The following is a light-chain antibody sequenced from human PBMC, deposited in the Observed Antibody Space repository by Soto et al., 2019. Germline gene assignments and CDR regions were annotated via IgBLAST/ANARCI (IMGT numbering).Light chain of an antibody. Sequence: QSVLTQPASVSGSLGQSITISCTGTSSDVGGFDFVSWYQQHPGRAPKLIIYEVNNRPSGVSNRFSASKSGNTASLTISGLQAEEEADYYCSSWTISTTQVLGGGTKLTVL. CDR1: SSDVGGFDF. CDR3: SSWTISTTQV. J-gene: IGLJ3*02. V-gene: IGLV2-14*01. CDR2: EVN.